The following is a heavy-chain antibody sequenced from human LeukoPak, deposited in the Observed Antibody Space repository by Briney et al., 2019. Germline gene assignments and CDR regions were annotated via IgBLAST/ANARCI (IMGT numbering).Heavy chain of an antibody. CDR2: ISSSSSYI. Sequence: GGSLRLSCAASGFTFSSYNMNWVRQAPGKGLEWVSFISSSSSYIYYADSVKGRFTISRDNAKNSLYLQMNSLRAEDTAVYYCARTPTMKGWFDPWGQGTLVTVSS. CDR3: ARTPTMKGWFDP. V-gene: IGHV3-21*01. D-gene: IGHD3-22*01. J-gene: IGHJ5*02. CDR1: GFTFSSYN.